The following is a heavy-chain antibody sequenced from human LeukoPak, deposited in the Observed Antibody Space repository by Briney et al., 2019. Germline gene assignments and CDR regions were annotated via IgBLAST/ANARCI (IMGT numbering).Heavy chain of an antibody. Sequence: GGSLRLSCAASGFIFDDYGMAWVRQAPGKGLEWVSGINWNGASTGYADSVKGRFTISRDNAKNSLYLQMNSLRAGDTAVYYCARVAYCAGDCHHMDSWGQGTLVTVSS. V-gene: IGHV3-20*04. D-gene: IGHD2-21*02. CDR1: GFIFDDYG. CDR2: INWNGAST. CDR3: ARVAYCAGDCHHMDS. J-gene: IGHJ4*02.